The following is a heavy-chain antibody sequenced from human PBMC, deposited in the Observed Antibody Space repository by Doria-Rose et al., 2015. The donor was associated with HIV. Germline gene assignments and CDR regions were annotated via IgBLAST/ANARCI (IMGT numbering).Heavy chain of an antibody. CDR2: IFSDDER. D-gene: IGHD6-13*01. Sequence: SGPVLVKPTETLTLTCTVSGVSLSSPGMGVSWIRQPPGKALEWLANIFSDDERSYKTSLKRRLTISRGTSKSQVVLTMTDMGPVDTATYYCARIKSSRWYHKYYFDFWGQGTLVIVSA. J-gene: IGHJ4*02. CDR1: GVSLSSPGMG. CDR3: ARIKSSRWYHKYYFDF. V-gene: IGHV2-26*01.